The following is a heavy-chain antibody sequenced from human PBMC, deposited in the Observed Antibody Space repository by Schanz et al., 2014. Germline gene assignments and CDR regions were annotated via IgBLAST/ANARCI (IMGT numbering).Heavy chain of an antibody. V-gene: IGHV3-33*08. D-gene: IGHD3-10*01. CDR3: ARGGCGEGSYFDY. J-gene: IGHJ4*02. CDR1: GFMFSSYG. Sequence: QVQLVESGGGVVQPGRSLRLSCAASGFMFSSYGMHWVRQAPGKGLEWVGVISYDGSKKSYADSVKGRFTISRDNFKGALYLQMSSLRAEDTAVYYCARGGCGEGSYFDYWGQGTLVTVSS. CDR2: ISYDGSKK.